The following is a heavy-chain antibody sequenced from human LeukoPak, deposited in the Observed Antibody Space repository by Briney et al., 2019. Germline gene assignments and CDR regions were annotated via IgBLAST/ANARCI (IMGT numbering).Heavy chain of an antibody. CDR3: AREVEHQLPYNWFDP. D-gene: IGHD6-13*01. Sequence: SETLSLTCTVSGGSISSYYWSWLRQPAGKGPEWIGRIYTSGSTNYNPSLKSRVTMSVDTSKNQFPLKLSSVTAADTAVYFCAREVEHQLPYNWFDPWGQGTLVTVSS. V-gene: IGHV4-4*07. J-gene: IGHJ5*02. CDR2: IYTSGST. CDR1: GGSISSYY.